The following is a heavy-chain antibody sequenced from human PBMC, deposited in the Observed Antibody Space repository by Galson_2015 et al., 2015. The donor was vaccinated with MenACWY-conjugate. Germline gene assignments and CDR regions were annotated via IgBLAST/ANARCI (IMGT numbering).Heavy chain of an antibody. D-gene: IGHD4-17*01. CDR3: ARDDYGDFASFDY. V-gene: IGHV3-74*01. Sequence: SLRLSCAASGFTFSSHWMHWVRQAPGKGLLWVSRINSDGTITNYADSVKGRFTISRDNAKNTLYLQMNSLRVDDTALYYCARDDYGDFASFDYWGQGSLVTVSS. CDR2: INSDGTIT. J-gene: IGHJ4*02. CDR1: GFTFSSHW.